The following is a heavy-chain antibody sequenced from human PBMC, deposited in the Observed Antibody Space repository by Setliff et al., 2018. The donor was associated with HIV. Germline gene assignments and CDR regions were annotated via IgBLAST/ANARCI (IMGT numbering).Heavy chain of an antibody. D-gene: IGHD3-10*01. CDR3: ARARGPPLPVLDF. CDR2: IYYRGSA. Sequence: SETLSLTCTVPGGSITTTNYYWGWVRQSPGKGLEWIGVIYYRGSAYYNSSLKSRVTLSVDTSKNSFSLHLTSVTAADTAVYFCARARGPPLPVLDFWGPGTLVTVSS. V-gene: IGHV4-39*07. CDR1: GGSITTTNYY. J-gene: IGHJ4*02.